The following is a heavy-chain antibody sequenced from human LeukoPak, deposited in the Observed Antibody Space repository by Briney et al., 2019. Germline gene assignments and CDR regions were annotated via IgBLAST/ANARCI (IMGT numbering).Heavy chain of an antibody. CDR2: ISGGGSST. CDR3: AKVLGSSSWYSLGS. Sequence: PGGSLRLSCAASGFAFDNYAMHWVRQAPGKGLEWVSLISGGGSSTSYADSVKGRFTISRDNNKGSLYLQMNSLTTEDTALYHCAKVLGSSSWYSLGSWGQGTLVTVSS. D-gene: IGHD6-13*01. V-gene: IGHV3-43*02. J-gene: IGHJ5*02. CDR1: GFAFDNYA.